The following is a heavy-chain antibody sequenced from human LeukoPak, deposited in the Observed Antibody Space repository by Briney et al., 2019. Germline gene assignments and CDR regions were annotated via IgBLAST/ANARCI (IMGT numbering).Heavy chain of an antibody. CDR2: IKQDGSEK. D-gene: IGHD5-18*01. Sequence: GGSLRLSCAASGFIFSGYWMTWVRQAPGKGLEWVANIKQDGSEKYYVDTVKGRFTISRDNAKNSLYLQMNSLRAEDTAVYYCASPGSVGDTGMPDYRGQGTLVTVSS. V-gene: IGHV3-7*01. J-gene: IGHJ4*02. CDR1: GFIFSGYW. CDR3: ASPGSVGDTGMPDY.